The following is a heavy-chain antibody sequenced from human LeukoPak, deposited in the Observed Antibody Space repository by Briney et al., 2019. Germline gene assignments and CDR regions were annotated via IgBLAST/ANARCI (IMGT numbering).Heavy chain of an antibody. D-gene: IGHD2-2*01. CDR3: ARMGNLGYCSSTSCYRLKFTFDY. J-gene: IGHJ4*02. V-gene: IGHV4-34*01. CDR1: GGSFSGYY. Sequence: ASETLSLTCAVYGGSFSGYYWSWIRQPPGKGLEWIGEINHSGSTNYNPSLKSRVTISVDTSKNQFSLKLSSVTAADTAVYYCARMGNLGYCSSTSCYRLKFTFDYWGQGTLVTVSS. CDR2: INHSGST.